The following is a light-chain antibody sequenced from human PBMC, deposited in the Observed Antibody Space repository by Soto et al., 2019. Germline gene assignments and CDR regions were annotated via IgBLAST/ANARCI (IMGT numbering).Light chain of an antibody. CDR1: QSLLYSNGYDY. CDR2: LGS. CDR3: MQAVQTPIT. J-gene: IGKJ5*01. Sequence: IVMTQSPLTLPVTPGEPGSISCRSSQSLLYSNGYDYLDWYLQKPGQSPQLLIYLGSNRASGVPDRFSGSGSGTDFTLKISRVEAEDVGVYYCMQAVQTPITFGQGTRLEIK. V-gene: IGKV2-28*01.